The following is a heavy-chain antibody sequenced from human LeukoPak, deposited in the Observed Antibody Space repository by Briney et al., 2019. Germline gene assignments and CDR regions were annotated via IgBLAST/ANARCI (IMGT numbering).Heavy chain of an antibody. Sequence: SETLSLTCTVSGGSISSYYWSWIRQPPGKGLEWIGRIYTSGSTNYNPSLKSRVTMSVDTSKNQFSLKLSSVTAADTAVYYCASTVAGRDYYYYYGMDVWGQGTTVTVSS. D-gene: IGHD6-19*01. V-gene: IGHV4-4*07. CDR2: IYTSGST. J-gene: IGHJ6*02. CDR3: ASTVAGRDYYYYYGMDV. CDR1: GGSISSYY.